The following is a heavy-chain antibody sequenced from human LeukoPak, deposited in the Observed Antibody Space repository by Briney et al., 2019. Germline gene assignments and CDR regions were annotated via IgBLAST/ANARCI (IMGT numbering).Heavy chain of an antibody. CDR1: GGSFSGYY. J-gene: IGHJ3*02. Sequence: PSETLSLTCAVYGGSFSGYYWSWIRQPPGKGLEWIGEINHSGSTNYNPSLKSRVTISVDTSKNQFSLKLSSVTAADTVVYYCARGPYYADTPGAFDIWGQGTMVTVSS. CDR2: INHSGST. CDR3: ARGPYYADTPGAFDI. D-gene: IGHD2/OR15-2a*01. V-gene: IGHV4-34*01.